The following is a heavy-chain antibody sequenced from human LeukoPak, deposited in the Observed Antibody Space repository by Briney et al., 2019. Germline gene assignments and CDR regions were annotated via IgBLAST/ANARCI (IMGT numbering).Heavy chain of an antibody. CDR2: ISSSGSTI. J-gene: IGHJ4*02. CDR3: ARDSGAMTTVVIPFDY. Sequence: PGGSLRLSCAASGFTFAGHAMNWVRQAPGKGLEWVSYISSSGSTIYYADSVKGRFTISRDNAKNSLYLQMNSLRAEDTAVYYCARDSGAMTTVVIPFDYWGQGTLVTVSS. D-gene: IGHD4-23*01. CDR1: GFTFAGHA. V-gene: IGHV3-48*03.